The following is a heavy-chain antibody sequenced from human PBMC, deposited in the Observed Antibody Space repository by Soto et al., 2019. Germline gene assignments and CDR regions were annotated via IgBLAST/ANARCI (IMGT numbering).Heavy chain of an antibody. CDR2: IYWDDDK. CDR3: IQSRCGGDCLQSFASYYYSDMYA. D-gene: IGHD2-21*02. J-gene: IGHJ6*02. Sequence: GTGATLVNPTQTLTLNCTFSSFSLSTGGVGVGWIRQPPGKALEWLALIYWDDDKRYSPSLRSRLTITKDTSKNQVVLTMTNMDPVDTATYYCIQSRCGGDCLQSFASYYYSDMYAWGQGTTVPIS. V-gene: IGHV2-5*02. CDR1: SFSLSTGGVG.